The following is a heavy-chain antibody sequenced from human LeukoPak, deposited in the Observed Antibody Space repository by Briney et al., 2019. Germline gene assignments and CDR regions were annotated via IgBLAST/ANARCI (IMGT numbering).Heavy chain of an antibody. CDR2: IYDSGST. D-gene: IGHD2/OR15-2a*01. V-gene: IGHV4-59*01. Sequence: SETLSLTCTVSGGSITSYDWSWLRQPPGKGLEWIGDIYDSGSTRYNTSLESRVTISVDTSKNQFSLKLSSVTAADTAVYYCAKGGSTNFYYGDVWGQGTTVTVSS. J-gene: IGHJ6*02. CDR3: AKGGSTNFYYGDV. CDR1: GGSITSYD.